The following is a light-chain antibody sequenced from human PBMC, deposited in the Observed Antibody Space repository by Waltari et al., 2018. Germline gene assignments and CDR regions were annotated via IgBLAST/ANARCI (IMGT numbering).Light chain of an antibody. CDR2: DVS. V-gene: IGLV2-14*01. Sequence: QSALTQPASVSGSPGQSVTISCTGTSSDVGGYNYVSWYQQHPGNAPKLMVSDVSQRPSGFSSRFSGSKSANTASLTISGLQAEDEADYFCFSDRSSTTYVFGTGTKVTVL. J-gene: IGLJ1*01. CDR3: FSDRSSTTYV. CDR1: SSDVGGYNY.